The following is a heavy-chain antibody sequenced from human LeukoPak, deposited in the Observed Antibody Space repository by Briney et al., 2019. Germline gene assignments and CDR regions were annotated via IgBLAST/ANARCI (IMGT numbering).Heavy chain of an antibody. V-gene: IGHV3-7*01. CDR3: ARDHVVDGLVFDY. D-gene: IGHD2-15*01. CDR1: GFTFRSHW. Sequence: PGGSLRLSCAASGFTFRSHWMSWVRQAPGKGLELVANINQDGSEKCYVDSVKGRFTISRDNAKNSLFLQMNSLRAEDTATYYCARDHVVDGLVFDYWGQGTLVTVSS. CDR2: INQDGSEK. J-gene: IGHJ4*02.